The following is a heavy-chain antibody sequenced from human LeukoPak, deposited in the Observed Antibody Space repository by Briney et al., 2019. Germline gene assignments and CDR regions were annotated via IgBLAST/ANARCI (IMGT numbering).Heavy chain of an antibody. V-gene: IGHV4-39*02. Sequence: SETLSLTCTVSGGSVSSSSYYWGWIRQPPGKGLEWTGTIYYSGGTYYNPSLKSRVTISVDTSKNHFSLKLSSVTAADTAVYYCASRYDNSNYIDYWGQGTLVTVSS. J-gene: IGHJ4*02. CDR2: IYYSGGT. CDR1: GGSVSSSSYY. CDR3: ASRYDNSNYIDY. D-gene: IGHD4-11*01.